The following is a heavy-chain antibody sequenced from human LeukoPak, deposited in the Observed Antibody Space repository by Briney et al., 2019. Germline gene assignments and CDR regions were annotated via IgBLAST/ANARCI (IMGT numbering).Heavy chain of an antibody. CDR2: ISHSSDAI. Sequence: GGSLRLSCAASGFSFSNYGMNRVRQAPGKRLEWVSYISHSSDAIYYADSVKGRFTISRDNAENSLYLQLKSLRDEDTAVYYCARAMRSGYDYWGQGTLVTVSS. D-gene: IGHD5-12*01. CDR1: GFSFSNYG. CDR3: ARAMRSGYDY. V-gene: IGHV3-48*02. J-gene: IGHJ4*02.